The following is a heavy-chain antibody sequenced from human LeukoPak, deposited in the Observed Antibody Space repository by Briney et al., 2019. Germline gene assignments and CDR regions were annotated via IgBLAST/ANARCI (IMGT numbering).Heavy chain of an antibody. J-gene: IGHJ4*02. CDR2: MKEDGSQI. V-gene: IGHV3-7*01. CDR1: GFTFSNYL. CDR3: AGSSGWLFDY. D-gene: IGHD6-19*01. Sequence: GGSLRLSCAGTGFTFSNYLMNWVRQAPGKGLEWVANMKEDGSQIYYVDSAKGRFTISRDNAKNSVYLQMDSLRAEDTAVYYCAGSSGWLFDYWGQGALVAVSS.